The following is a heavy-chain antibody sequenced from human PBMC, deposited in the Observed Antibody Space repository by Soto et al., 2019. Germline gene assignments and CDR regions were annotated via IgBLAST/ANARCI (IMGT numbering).Heavy chain of an antibody. CDR1: GFTFSSYA. J-gene: IGHJ3*02. Sequence: GGSLRLSCAASGFTFSSYAMHRVRQAPGKGLEWVAVISNDGSNKYYADSVKGRFTISRDNSKNTLYLQMNSLRAEDTAVYYCAREGLSSGYYTRAFDIWGQGTMVTVSS. CDR2: ISNDGSNK. D-gene: IGHD3-22*01. CDR3: AREGLSSGYYTRAFDI. V-gene: IGHV3-30-3*01.